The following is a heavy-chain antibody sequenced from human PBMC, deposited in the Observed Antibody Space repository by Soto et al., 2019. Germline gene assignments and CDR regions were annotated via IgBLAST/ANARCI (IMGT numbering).Heavy chain of an antibody. CDR3: AGQNWSGYYFNYYYGMDV. CDR1: GGTFSSYA. D-gene: IGHD3-3*01. J-gene: IGHJ6*02. Sequence: QVQLVQSGAEVKKPGSSVKVSCKASGGTFSSYAISWVRQAPGQGLEWMGGIIPIFGTANYAQKFQGRVTITGDESTSTAYMELSSLRSEDTAVYYCAGQNWSGYYFNYYYGMDVWGQGTTVTVSS. V-gene: IGHV1-69*01. CDR2: IIPIFGTA.